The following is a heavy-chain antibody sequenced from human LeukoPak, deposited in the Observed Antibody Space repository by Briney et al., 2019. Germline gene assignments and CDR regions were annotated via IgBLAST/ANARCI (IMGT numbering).Heavy chain of an antibody. Sequence: GRSLGLSCAASGFTFSSYGMHWVRQAPGKGLEWVAVIWYDGSNKYYADSVKGRFTISRDNSKNTLYLQMNSLRAEDTAVYYCARDGGDKSSGYYSYYYGMDVWGQGTTVTVSS. CDR1: GFTFSSYG. D-gene: IGHD3-22*01. J-gene: IGHJ6*02. CDR3: ARDGGDKSSGYYSYYYGMDV. V-gene: IGHV3-33*01. CDR2: IWYDGSNK.